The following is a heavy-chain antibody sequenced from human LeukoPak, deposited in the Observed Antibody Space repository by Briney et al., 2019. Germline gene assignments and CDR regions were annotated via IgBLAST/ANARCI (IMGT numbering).Heavy chain of an antibody. CDR3: ARDGYSSGWWSNYYFDY. Sequence: PSETLSLTCTVSGGSISSGSYYWSWIRQPAGKGLEWIGRIYTSGSTNYNPSLKSRVTISVDKSKNQFSLKLSSVTAADTAVYFCARDGYSSGWWSNYYFDYWGQGTLVTVSS. CDR1: GGSISSGSYY. CDR2: IYTSGST. D-gene: IGHD6-19*01. V-gene: IGHV4-61*02. J-gene: IGHJ4*02.